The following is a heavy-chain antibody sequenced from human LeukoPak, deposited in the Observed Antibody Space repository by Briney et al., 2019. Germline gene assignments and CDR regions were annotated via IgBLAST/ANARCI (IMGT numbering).Heavy chain of an antibody. CDR2: ISGSGGST. J-gene: IGHJ3*02. Sequence: GGSLRLSCAASGFTFSSYAMSWVRQAPGKGLEWVSAISGSGGSTYYADSVKDRFTISRDNSKNTLYLQMNSLRAEDTAVYYCAKYLRGGWYAFDIWGQGTMVTVSS. V-gene: IGHV3-23*01. CDR1: GFTFSSYA. D-gene: IGHD6-19*01. CDR3: AKYLRGGWYAFDI.